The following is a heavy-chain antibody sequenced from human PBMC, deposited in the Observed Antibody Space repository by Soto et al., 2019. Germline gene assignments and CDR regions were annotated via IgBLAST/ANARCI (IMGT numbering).Heavy chain of an antibody. Sequence: GGSLRLSCAASGFTFSSYAMHWVRQAPGKGLEWVAVISYDGSNKYYADSVKGRFTISRDNSKNTLYLQMNSLRAEDTAVYYCARRPGQLVPYYYYGMDVWGQGTTVTV. CDR1: GFTFSSYA. CDR3: ARRPGQLVPYYYYGMDV. J-gene: IGHJ6*02. D-gene: IGHD6-6*01. V-gene: IGHV3-30-3*01. CDR2: ISYDGSNK.